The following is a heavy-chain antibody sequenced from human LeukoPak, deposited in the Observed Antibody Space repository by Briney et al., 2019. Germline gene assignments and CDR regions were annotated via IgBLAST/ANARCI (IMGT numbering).Heavy chain of an antibody. V-gene: IGHV4-61*02. CDR2: IYTSGST. Sequence: SETLSLTCTVSGDSISRGSYYWSWIRQPAGKGLEWIGRIYTSGSTNYNPSLKSRVTISVDTSKNQFSLKLSSVTAADTAVYYCAREVRVFSGSGSYYHVYYYYYYMDVWGKGTTVTISS. CDR1: GDSISRGSYY. J-gene: IGHJ6*03. CDR3: AREVRVFSGSGSYYHVYYYYYYMDV. D-gene: IGHD3-10*01.